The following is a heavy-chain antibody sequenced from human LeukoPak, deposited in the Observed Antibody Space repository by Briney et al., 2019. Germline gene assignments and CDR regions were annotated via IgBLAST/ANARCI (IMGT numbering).Heavy chain of an antibody. CDR1: GGSISSGSYY. CDR3: AREAGYYYYYMDV. D-gene: IGHD6-19*01. Sequence: SETLSLTCTVSGGSISSGSYYWSWIRQPPGKGLEWIAYIYYSGSTNYNPSLKSRVTMSVDTSKNQFSLKLSSVTAADTAVYYCAREAGYYYYYMDVWGKGTTVTVSS. CDR2: IYYSGST. V-gene: IGHV4-61*01. J-gene: IGHJ6*03.